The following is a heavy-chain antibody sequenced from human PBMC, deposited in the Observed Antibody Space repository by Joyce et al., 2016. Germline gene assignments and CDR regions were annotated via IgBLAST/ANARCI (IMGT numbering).Heavy chain of an antibody. CDR3: TAGPAHSKSHY. CDR1: GASLTSGAHY. D-gene: IGHD2-21*02. Sequence: QVQLQESGAGLMTPSQTLSLTCTVSGASLTSGAHYYNWIRKSPGKGLECIGVTHPCLMILYNPSLRSRVTISVDTSKNQFSLTLLSWTAADTGVYFWTAGPAHSKSHYWGQGTRVTVSS. CDR2: THPCLMI. V-gene: IGHV4-31*03. J-gene: IGHJ4*02.